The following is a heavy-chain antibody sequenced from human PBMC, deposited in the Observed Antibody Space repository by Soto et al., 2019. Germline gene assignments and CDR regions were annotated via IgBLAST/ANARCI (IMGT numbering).Heavy chain of an antibody. CDR2: ISGSGGST. D-gene: IGHD1-26*01. V-gene: IGHV3-23*01. Sequence: GGSLRLSCAASGFTFSSYAMSWVRQAPGKGLEWVSAISGSGGSTYYADSVKCRFTISRDKSKNTLYLQMNCLRAEDTAVYYCAALNSGSYYEEDAFDIWGQGTMVTVSS. CDR3: AALNSGSYYEEDAFDI. J-gene: IGHJ3*02. CDR1: GFTFSSYA.